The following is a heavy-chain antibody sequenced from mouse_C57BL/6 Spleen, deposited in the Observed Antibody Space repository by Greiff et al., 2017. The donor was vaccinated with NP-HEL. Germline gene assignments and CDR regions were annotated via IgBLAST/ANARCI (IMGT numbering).Heavy chain of an antibody. Sequence: EVKVEESGPGLVKPSQSLSLTCSVTGYSITSGYYWNWIRQFPGNKLEWMGYISYDGSNNYNPSLKNRISITRDTSKNQFFLKLKSVTTEDTATYYCASGGLITTAPYYFDYWGQGTTLTVSS. CDR1: GYSITSGYY. V-gene: IGHV3-6*01. D-gene: IGHD1-2*01. CDR2: ISYDGSN. CDR3: ASGGLITTAPYYFDY. J-gene: IGHJ2*01.